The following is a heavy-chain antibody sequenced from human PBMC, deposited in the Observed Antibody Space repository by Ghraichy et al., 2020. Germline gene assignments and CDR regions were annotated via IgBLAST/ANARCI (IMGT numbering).Heavy chain of an antibody. V-gene: IGHV3-48*02. CDR3: ARDRARAMGHFDY. Sequence: LSLTCAASGFTFSSYSMNWVRQAPGKGLEWVSYISSSSSTIYYADSVKGRFTISRDNAKNSLYLQMNSLRDEDTAVYYCARDRARAMGHFDYWGQGTLVTVSS. CDR2: ISSSSSTI. CDR1: GFTFSSYS. D-gene: IGHD5-18*01. J-gene: IGHJ4*02.